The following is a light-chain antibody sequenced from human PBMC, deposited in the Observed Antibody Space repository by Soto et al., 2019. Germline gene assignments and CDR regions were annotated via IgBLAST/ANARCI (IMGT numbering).Light chain of an antibody. V-gene: IGKV3-20*01. CDR2: GGS. CDR3: QQYSSSRT. J-gene: IGKJ1*01. CDR1: QTVSRNH. Sequence: EFVLTHSPGTLSLSPWERATLSCRASQTVSRNHLAWYQQKPGQAPXXLIYGGSSRATGIPVRFIGSGSETDFTLTITRMEPEDFAVDYCQQYSSSRTFGQGTKVDIK.